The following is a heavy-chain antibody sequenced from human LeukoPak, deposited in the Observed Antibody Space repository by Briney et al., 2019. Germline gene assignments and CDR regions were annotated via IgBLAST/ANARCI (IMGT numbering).Heavy chain of an antibody. CDR3: AKHWNRLLSAFDI. J-gene: IGHJ3*02. Sequence: GGSLRLSCAASGFSFSSYAMSWVRQAPGKGLEWVSSISTTGGTTYYADSVKGRFIISRDNSKNSLYLQMNSLRAEDTAVYYCAKHWNRLLSAFDIWGQGTMVTVSS. CDR2: ISTTGGTT. D-gene: IGHD1-1*01. CDR1: GFSFSSYA. V-gene: IGHV3-23*01.